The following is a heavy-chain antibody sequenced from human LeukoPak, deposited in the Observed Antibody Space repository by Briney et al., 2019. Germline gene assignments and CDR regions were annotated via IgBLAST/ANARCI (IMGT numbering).Heavy chain of an antibody. CDR2: IYYSGST. D-gene: IGHD2-2*01. Sequence: PSQTLSLTCTVSGGSISSGGYYWSWIRQHPGKGLEWLGYIYYSGSTYYNPSLKSRVTISVDTSKNQFSLKLSSVTTADTAVYYCARSARYCSSTSCYEIPGDYWGQGTLVTVSS. J-gene: IGHJ4*02. V-gene: IGHV4-31*03. CDR1: GGSISSGGYY. CDR3: ARSARYCSSTSCYEIPGDY.